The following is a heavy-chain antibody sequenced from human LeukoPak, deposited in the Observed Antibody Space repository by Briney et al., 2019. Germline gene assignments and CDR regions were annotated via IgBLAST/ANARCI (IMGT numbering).Heavy chain of an antibody. Sequence: ASVKVSCKASGYTFTGYYMHWVRQAPGQGLEWMGCINPNSGGTNYAQKFQGRVTRTRDTSISTAYMELSRLRSDDTAVYYCARAKFTMVRGVIITQTSYFDYWGQGTLVTVSS. J-gene: IGHJ4*02. CDR3: ARAKFTMVRGVIITQTSYFDY. CDR1: GYTFTGYY. D-gene: IGHD3-10*01. V-gene: IGHV1-2*02. CDR2: INPNSGGT.